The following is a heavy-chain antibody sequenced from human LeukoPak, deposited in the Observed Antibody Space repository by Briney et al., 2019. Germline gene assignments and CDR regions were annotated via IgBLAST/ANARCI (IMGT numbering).Heavy chain of an antibody. J-gene: IGHJ6*02. D-gene: IGHD3-10*01. CDR3: AGAHGSHPYGMDV. CDR2: IYYSGST. Sequence: PSETPSLTCTVSGGSISSHCWSWIRQPPGNGVEWIGYIYYSGSTNYNPSLKSRVTISVDTSKNQFSLKLSSVTAADTAVYYCAGAHGSHPYGMDVWGQGTTVTVSS. CDR1: GGSISSHC. V-gene: IGHV4-59*11.